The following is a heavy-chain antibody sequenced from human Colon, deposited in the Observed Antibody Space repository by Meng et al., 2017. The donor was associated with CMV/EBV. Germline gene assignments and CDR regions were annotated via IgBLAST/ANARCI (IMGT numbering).Heavy chain of an antibody. CDR2: IYPVLGVK. CDR1: GDTFNNFV. J-gene: IGHJ4*02. CDR3: ATGDLRNSTGAYYFDS. V-gene: IGHV1-69*04. Sequence: SVTVSCKASGDTFNNFVFNWIRQAPGQGLEWMGSIYPVLGVKHYAQRFRGRVTISADKSTSTAYMELSSVRSDDTAVLYCATGDLRNSTGAYYFDSWGQGTLVTVSS. D-gene: IGHD6-19*01.